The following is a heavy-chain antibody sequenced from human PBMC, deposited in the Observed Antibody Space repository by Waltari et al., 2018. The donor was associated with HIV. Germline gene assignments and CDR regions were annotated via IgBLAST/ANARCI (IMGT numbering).Heavy chain of an antibody. Sequence: QVQLVQSGAEVKKPGASVKVSCKTSGYTFTTYDINWVRQATGHGLEWMGWMNPNGGNAGEAQKCQGRVTMTSDTPISTAFMDLSSLRSDDTAVYYCARGVDAVGATHWFDPWGQGTLVTVSS. CDR1: GYTFTTYD. V-gene: IGHV1-8*01. CDR2: MNPNGGNA. CDR3: ARGVDAVGATHWFDP. D-gene: IGHD1-26*01. J-gene: IGHJ5*02.